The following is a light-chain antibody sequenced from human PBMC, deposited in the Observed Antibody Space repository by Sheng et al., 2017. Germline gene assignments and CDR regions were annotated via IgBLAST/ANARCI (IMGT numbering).Light chain of an antibody. V-gene: IGKV3-11*01. Sequence: EVILTQSPATLSLPPGERGTLSCRAGQKIGRSLGWYQQKLGQPPRLVIYDATSRAPGIPARFRGSGSGTDFTLTITSLEPEDSAVYFCQQHNTWPLTFGQGTRLEI. CDR1: QKIGRS. CDR3: QQHNTWPLT. CDR2: DAT. J-gene: IGKJ5*01.